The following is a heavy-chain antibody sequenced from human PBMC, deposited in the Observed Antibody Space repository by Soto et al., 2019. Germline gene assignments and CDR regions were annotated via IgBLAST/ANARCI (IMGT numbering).Heavy chain of an antibody. CDR3: ARVTAMAKLGAFDI. CDR1: GFTFSSYG. V-gene: IGHV3-33*01. J-gene: IGHJ3*02. CDR2: IWYDGSNK. D-gene: IGHD5-18*01. Sequence: PGGSLRLSCAASGFTFSSYGMHWVRQAPGKGLEWVAVIWYDGSNKYYADSVKGRFTISRDNSKNTLYLQMNSLRAEDTAVYYCARVTAMAKLGAFDIWGQGTMVTVSS.